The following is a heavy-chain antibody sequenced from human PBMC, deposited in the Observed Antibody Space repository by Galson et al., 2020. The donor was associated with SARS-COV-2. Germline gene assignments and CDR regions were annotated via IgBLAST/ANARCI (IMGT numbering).Heavy chain of an antibody. J-gene: IGHJ3*02. CDR1: GGSISSSSYY. CDR2: IHYSGST. V-gene: IGHV4-39*07. CDR3: ARDASAYCGGDNCYRNAFDI. Sequence: SETLSLTCTVSGGSISSSSYYCGWIRQPPGKGLEWIGSIHYSGSTYYNPSLKSRVTISVDTSKDQFSLQLSSVTAADTAVYYCARDASAYCGGDNCYRNAFDIWGQGTMVTVSS. D-gene: IGHD2-21*02.